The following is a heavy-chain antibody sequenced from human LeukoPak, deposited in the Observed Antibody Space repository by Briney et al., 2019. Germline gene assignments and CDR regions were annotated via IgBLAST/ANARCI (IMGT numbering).Heavy chain of an antibody. CDR2: VYYSGTT. Sequence: SETLSLTCAVSGGSSSSSNYYWDWIRQPPGKGLEWIGSVYYSGTTYYNPSLKSRVTVSIDTSKKQFSLKLSSLTAADTAVYYCARAAYCGGDCYLFDYWGQGTLVTVFS. J-gene: IGHJ4*02. D-gene: IGHD2-21*02. CDR3: ARAAYCGGDCYLFDY. CDR1: GGSSSSSNYY. V-gene: IGHV4-39*01.